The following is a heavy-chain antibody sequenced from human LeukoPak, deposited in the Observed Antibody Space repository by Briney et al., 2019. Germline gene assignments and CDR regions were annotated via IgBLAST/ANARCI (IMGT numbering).Heavy chain of an antibody. Sequence: SGTLSLTCTVSGDSISSSTYYCGWVRQPPGKGLEWIGNIYYSGSTYYNPSLKSRVTISVDTSKNQFSLKLSSVTAADTAVYYCAKTYGYNPFDYWGQGTLVTVSS. J-gene: IGHJ4*02. D-gene: IGHD5-24*01. CDR1: GDSISSSTYY. CDR2: IYYSGST. CDR3: AKTYGYNPFDY. V-gene: IGHV4-39*01.